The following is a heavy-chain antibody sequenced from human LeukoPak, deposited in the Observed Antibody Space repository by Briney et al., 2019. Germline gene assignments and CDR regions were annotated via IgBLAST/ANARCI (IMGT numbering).Heavy chain of an antibody. CDR3: ARQDYVWGSYRYTSGY. CDR2: INTNIGNP. J-gene: IGHJ4*02. V-gene: IGHV7-4-1*02. D-gene: IGHD3-16*02. Sequence: ASVTVSCKASGYTFTSYAMNWVRQAPGKGLEGMGWINTNIGNPTYAQGFTGRFVFSLDTSVSTAYLQISSLKAEDTAVYYCARQDYVWGSYRYTSGYWGQGTLVTVSS. CDR1: GYTFTSYA.